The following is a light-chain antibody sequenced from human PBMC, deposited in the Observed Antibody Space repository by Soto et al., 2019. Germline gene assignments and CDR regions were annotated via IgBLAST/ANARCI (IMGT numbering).Light chain of an antibody. CDR1: SGSIASNY. CDR2: EDN. Sequence: NFMLTQPHSVSGSPGKTVTISCTRSSGSIASNYVQWYQQRPGSAPTTVIYEDNQRPSGVPDRFSGSIDSSSNSASLTISGLKTEDEADYYCQSYDSSIYVVFGGGTKVTVL. J-gene: IGLJ2*01. CDR3: QSYDSSIYVV. V-gene: IGLV6-57*04.